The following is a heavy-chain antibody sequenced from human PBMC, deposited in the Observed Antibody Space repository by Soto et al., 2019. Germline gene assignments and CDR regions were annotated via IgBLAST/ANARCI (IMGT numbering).Heavy chain of an antibody. CDR1: GYPFSNFW. V-gene: IGHV5-51*01. J-gene: IGHJ4*02. Sequence: XESLKLSWQCSGYPFSNFWSGWVLQLPGKGLEWMGIIYPGDHETRYSPSFHGKVTISADKSINTAYLQWNSLEASDTAFYFCARSPRSSPYFDYWGQGALVTVSS. D-gene: IGHD6-13*01. CDR3: ARSPRSSPYFDY. CDR2: IYPGDHET.